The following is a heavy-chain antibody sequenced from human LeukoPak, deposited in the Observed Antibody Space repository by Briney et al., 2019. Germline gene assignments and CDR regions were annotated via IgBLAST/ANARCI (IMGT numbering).Heavy chain of an antibody. D-gene: IGHD3-22*01. Sequence: GGSLRLSCAASGFTFSSYAMSWVRQAPGKGLEWVSAISGSGGSTYYADSVKGRFTISRDNSKNTLYLQMNSLRAEDTAVYYCARDPDSSGYYSFDYWGQGTLVTVSS. CDR3: ARDPDSSGYYSFDY. CDR2: ISGSGGST. J-gene: IGHJ4*02. CDR1: GFTFSSYA. V-gene: IGHV3-23*01.